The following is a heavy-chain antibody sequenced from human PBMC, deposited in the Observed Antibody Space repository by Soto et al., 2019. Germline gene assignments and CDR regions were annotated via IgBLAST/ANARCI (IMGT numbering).Heavy chain of an antibody. D-gene: IGHD1-26*01. V-gene: IGHV3-30*03. Sequence: QVQLVESGGGVVQPGRSLRLSCAASGFTFSSYGMHWVRQAPGKGLEWVAVISYDGSNKYYADSVKGRFTISRDNSKNTPYLQMNSLRAEDTAVYYCATVANWDPPVWGKGTTVTVSS. CDR2: ISYDGSNK. CDR3: ATVANWDPPV. CDR1: GFTFSSYG. J-gene: IGHJ6*04.